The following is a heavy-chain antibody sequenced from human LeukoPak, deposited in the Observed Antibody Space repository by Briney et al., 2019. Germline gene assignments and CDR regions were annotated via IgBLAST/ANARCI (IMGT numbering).Heavy chain of an antibody. D-gene: IGHD2-21*02. J-gene: IGHJ4*02. CDR2: MNPNSGNT. Sequence: ASVKVSCKASGYTFTSYDINWVRQATGQGLEWMGWMNPNSGNTGYAQKFQGRVTITRNTSISTAYMELSSLRSGDTAVYYCARGPLTIYCSGDCYHDYWGQGTLVTVSS. V-gene: IGHV1-8*03. CDR1: GYTFTSYD. CDR3: ARGPLTIYCSGDCYHDY.